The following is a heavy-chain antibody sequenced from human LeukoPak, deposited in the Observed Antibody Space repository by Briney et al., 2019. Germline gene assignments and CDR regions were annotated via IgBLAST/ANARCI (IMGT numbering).Heavy chain of an antibody. D-gene: IGHD3-22*01. CDR3: AAGPYYYDSSGDPGEFDY. V-gene: IGHV1-58*01. CDR1: GFTFTSSA. CDR2: IVVGSGNT. J-gene: IGHJ4*02. Sequence: SVKVSCKASGFTFTSSAVQWVRQARGQRLEWIGWIVVGSGNTNYAQKFQERVTLTRDMSTSTAYMELSSLRSEDTAVYYCAAGPYYYDSSGDPGEFDYWGQGTLVTVSS.